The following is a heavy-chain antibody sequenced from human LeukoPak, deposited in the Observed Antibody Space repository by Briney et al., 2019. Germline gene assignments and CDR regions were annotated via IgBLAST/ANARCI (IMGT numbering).Heavy chain of an antibody. Sequence: SGGSLRLSCAASGFTFSDYYMSWIRQAPGKGLEWVSYISSSGSTIYYADSVKGRFTISRDNAKNTLYLQMNSLRAEDTAVYYCASLPDGSGSYGYFDYWGQGTLVTVSS. V-gene: IGHV3-11*01. D-gene: IGHD3-10*01. CDR2: ISSSGSTI. CDR1: GFTFSDYY. CDR3: ASLPDGSGSYGYFDY. J-gene: IGHJ4*02.